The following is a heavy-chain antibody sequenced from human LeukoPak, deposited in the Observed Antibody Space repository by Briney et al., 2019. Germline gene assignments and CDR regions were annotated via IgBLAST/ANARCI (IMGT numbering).Heavy chain of an antibody. V-gene: IGHV3-23*01. CDR2: IGGSGGTT. Sequence: GGTLRLSCAASGFTFSSYAMNWVRQAPGKGLEWVAAIGGSGGTTYYADSVKGRFTISRDNSKNTLFLQMNSLRAEDTAVYYCTKRGYESSFCHGLDYWGQGTLVTVSS. J-gene: IGHJ4*02. CDR3: TKRGYESSFCHGLDY. D-gene: IGHD6-13*01. CDR1: GFTFSSYA.